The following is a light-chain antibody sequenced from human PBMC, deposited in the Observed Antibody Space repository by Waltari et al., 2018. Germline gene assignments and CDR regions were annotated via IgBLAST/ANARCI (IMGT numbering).Light chain of an antibody. CDR1: QSITKRY. Sequence: VLTQSPGTLSLSPGDRATLSCRASQSITKRYFAWYQQNPGQAPRLLIYGASSRAAGIPDRFSGSGSGTEFTLTISRLEAEDSAVYYCQQYGSSIMYTFGQGTKLEIK. CDR3: QQYGSSIMYT. CDR2: GAS. J-gene: IGKJ2*01. V-gene: IGKV3-20*01.